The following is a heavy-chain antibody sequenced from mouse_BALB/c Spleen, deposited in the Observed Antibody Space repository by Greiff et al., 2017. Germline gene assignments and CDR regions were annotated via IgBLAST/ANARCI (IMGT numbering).Heavy chain of an antibody. V-gene: IGHV3-6*02. CDR1: GYSITSGYY. Sequence: EVHLVESGPGLVKPSQSLSLTCSVTGYSITSGYYWNWIRQFPGNKLEWMGYISYDGSNNYNPSLKNRISITRDTSKNQFFLKLNSVTTEDTATYYCARGGWLRRGGFDYWGQGTTLTVSS. CDR3: ARGGWLRRGGFDY. D-gene: IGHD2-2*01. J-gene: IGHJ2*01. CDR2: ISYDGSN.